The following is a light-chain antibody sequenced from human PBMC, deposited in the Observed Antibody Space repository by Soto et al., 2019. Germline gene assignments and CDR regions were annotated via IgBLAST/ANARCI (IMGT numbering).Light chain of an antibody. CDR1: QSISSW. Sequence: DIQMTQSPSTLSASVGDRVTITCRASQSISSWLAWYQQKPGKAPKLLIYKASSLESGVPSRFSGSGSGTEFTLIISSLQSDDFATYYCQQYNSYSPTTFGGGTKVEIK. CDR3: QQYNSYSPTT. J-gene: IGKJ4*01. CDR2: KAS. V-gene: IGKV1-5*03.